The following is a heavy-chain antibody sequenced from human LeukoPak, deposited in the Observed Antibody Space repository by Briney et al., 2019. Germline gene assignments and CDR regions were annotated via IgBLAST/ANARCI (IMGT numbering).Heavy chain of an antibody. CDR3: ARQHCSGGDCYFFD. CDR1: GFTFSSYA. J-gene: IGHJ4*02. D-gene: IGHD2-15*01. CDR2: IWYDGNNK. Sequence: GGSLRLYCAASGFTFSSYAMHWVRQAPGKGLEWVALIWYDGNNKYYADSVKGRFTISRDNSKNTLYLQLSSLRAEDTAVYYCARQHCSGGDCYFFDWGQGTLVTVSS. V-gene: IGHV3-33*08.